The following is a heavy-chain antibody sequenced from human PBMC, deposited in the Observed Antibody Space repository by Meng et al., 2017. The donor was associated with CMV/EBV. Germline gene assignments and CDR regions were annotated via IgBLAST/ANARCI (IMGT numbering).Heavy chain of an antibody. CDR2: INPSGGST. D-gene: IGHD3-16*02. V-gene: IGHV1-46*01. Sequence: ASVKVSCKASGYTFTSYYMHWVRQAPGQGLEWMGIINPSGGSTSYAQKFQGRVTMTRDTSTSTVYMELSSLRSEDTAVYYCAMAWGGYVWGSYRNGGWFDPLGQGTLVPLSS. J-gene: IGHJ5*02. CDR3: AMAWGGYVWGSYRNGGWFDP. CDR1: GYTFTSYY.